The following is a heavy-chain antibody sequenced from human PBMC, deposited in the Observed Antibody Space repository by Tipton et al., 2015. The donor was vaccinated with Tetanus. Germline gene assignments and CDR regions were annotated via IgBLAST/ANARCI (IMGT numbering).Heavy chain of an antibody. D-gene: IGHD6-25*01. J-gene: IGHJ4*02. CDR2: VSSTSSYI. V-gene: IGHV3-21*06. CDR1: GFIYSSYT. Sequence: SLRLSCEVSGFIYSSYTMNWVRQAPGKGLEWVASVSSTSSYIYYADSLKGRFTISRENAKNSLYLQMNNLRAEDTAVYFCASGSALDYWGQGTLVTVSS. CDR3: ASGSALDY.